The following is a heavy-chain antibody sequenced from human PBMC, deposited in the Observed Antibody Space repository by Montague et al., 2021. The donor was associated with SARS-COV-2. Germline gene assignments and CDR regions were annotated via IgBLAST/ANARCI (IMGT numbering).Heavy chain of an antibody. CDR1: GGSIRSSSYY. V-gene: IGHV4-39*01. CDR2: IYYSGST. Sequence: ETLSLTCTVSGGSIRSSSYYWGWIRQPPGKGLEWIGSIYYSGSTYYNPSLKSRVTISVDTSKNQFSLKLSSVTAADTAVYYCARHRITIFLGRMFGYWGQGTLVTVSS. D-gene: IGHD3-9*01. J-gene: IGHJ4*02. CDR3: ARHRITIFLGRMFGY.